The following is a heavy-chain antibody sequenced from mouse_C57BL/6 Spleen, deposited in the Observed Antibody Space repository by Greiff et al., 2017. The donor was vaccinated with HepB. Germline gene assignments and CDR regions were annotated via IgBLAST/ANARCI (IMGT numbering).Heavy chain of an antibody. CDR2: INPNNGGT. D-gene: IGHD1-3*01. Sequence: VQLQQSGPELVKPGASVKISCKASGYTFTDYYMNWVKQSHGKSLEWIGDINPNNGGTSYNQKFKGKATLTVDKSSSTAYMELRSLTSEDSSVYYCARFYNWNPIAYWGQGTLVTVSA. V-gene: IGHV1-26*01. J-gene: IGHJ3*01. CDR1: GYTFTDYY. CDR3: ARFYNWNPIAY.